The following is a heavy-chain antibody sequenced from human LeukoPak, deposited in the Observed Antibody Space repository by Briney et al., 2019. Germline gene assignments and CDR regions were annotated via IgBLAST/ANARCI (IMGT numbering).Heavy chain of an antibody. CDR3: ARSLIVVVPSDIDY. J-gene: IGHJ4*02. Sequence: PGGSLRLSCAASGFTFSSYAMHWVRQAPGKGLEWVAVISYDGSNKYYADSVKGRFTISRDNSKNTLYLQMNSLRAEDTAVYYCARSLIVVVPSDIDYWGQGTLVTVSS. CDR2: ISYDGSNK. D-gene: IGHD2-2*01. CDR1: GFTFSSYA. V-gene: IGHV3-30-3*01.